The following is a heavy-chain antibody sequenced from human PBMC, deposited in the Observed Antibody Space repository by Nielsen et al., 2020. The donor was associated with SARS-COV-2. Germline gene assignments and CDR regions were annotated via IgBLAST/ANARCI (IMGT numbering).Heavy chain of an antibody. CDR3: ARSPYDYVWGSYGSYAFDI. CDR2: IIPIFSTA. J-gene: IGHJ3*02. Sequence: WVRQAPGQGLEWMGGIIPIFSTANYAQKFQGRVTITADESTSTAYMELSSLRSEDTAVYYCARSPYDYVWGSYGSYAFDIWGQGTMVTVSS. D-gene: IGHD3-16*01. V-gene: IGHV1-69*01.